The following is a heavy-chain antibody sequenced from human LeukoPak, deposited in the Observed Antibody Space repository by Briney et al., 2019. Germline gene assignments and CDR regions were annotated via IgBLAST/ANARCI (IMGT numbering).Heavy chain of an antibody. CDR1: GFTFDDYG. CDR3: ARDRGVPYFITGTTAAFFDY. CDR2: ISSSSSYI. J-gene: IGHJ4*02. Sequence: PGGSLRLSCAASGFTFDDYGMSWVRQAPGKGLEWVSSISSSSSYIYYADSVKGRFTISRDNAKNSLYLQMNSLRAEDTAVYYCARDRGVPYFITGTTAAFFDYWGQGTLVTVSS. V-gene: IGHV3-21*01. D-gene: IGHD1-7*01.